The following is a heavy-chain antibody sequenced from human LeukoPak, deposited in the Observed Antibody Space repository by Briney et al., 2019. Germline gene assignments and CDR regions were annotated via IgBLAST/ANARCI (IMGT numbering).Heavy chain of an antibody. CDR2: INHSGST. Sequence: KPSETLSLTCAVYGGSFSGYYWSWIRQPPGKGLEWIGEINHSGSTNYNPSLKSRVTISVDTSKNQFSLKLSSVTAADTAVYYCARGGIAARPGGYFDYWGQGTLVTVSS. CDR3: ARGGIAARPGGYFDY. CDR1: GGSFSGYY. D-gene: IGHD6-6*01. V-gene: IGHV4-34*01. J-gene: IGHJ4*02.